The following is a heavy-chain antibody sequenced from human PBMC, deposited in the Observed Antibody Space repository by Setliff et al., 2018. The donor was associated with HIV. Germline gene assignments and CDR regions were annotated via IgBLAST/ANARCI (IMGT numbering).Heavy chain of an antibody. CDR2: IYHSGST. CDR1: GYSISSGYH. D-gene: IGHD5-18*01. V-gene: IGHV4-38-2*02. Sequence: SETLSLTCAVSGYSISSGYHWGWIRQPPGKGLEWIGGIYHSGSTYYNPSLKSRVTISLDTSKNQFSLKLSSVTAADTAVYYCARDRGRRGQLWLHFGYWGQGTLVTVSS. CDR3: ARDRGRRGQLWLHFGY. J-gene: IGHJ4*02.